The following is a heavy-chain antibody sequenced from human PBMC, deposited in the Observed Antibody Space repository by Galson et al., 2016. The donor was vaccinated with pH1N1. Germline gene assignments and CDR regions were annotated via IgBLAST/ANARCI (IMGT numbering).Heavy chain of an antibody. Sequence: TLSLTCSVAGGSISSGDYYWTWIRQHPEKGLEWVGYVSYSGNPFYNPSFKTRITMSMDTSKTQFALRLGSVTAADPAVYYCAIRIHYFDRSGYYDSWGHGALVTVSS. CDR1: GGSISSGDYY. V-gene: IGHV4-31*03. D-gene: IGHD3-22*01. CDR2: VSYSGNP. J-gene: IGHJ4*01. CDR3: AIRIHYFDRSGYYDS.